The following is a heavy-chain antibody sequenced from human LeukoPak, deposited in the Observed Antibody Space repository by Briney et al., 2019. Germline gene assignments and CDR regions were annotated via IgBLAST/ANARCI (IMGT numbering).Heavy chain of an antibody. Sequence: PGGSLRLSCAASGFTVSSNYMSWVRQAPGKGLEGVSVIYSGGSTYYADSGKGRFTISRDNSKNTLYLQMNSLRAEDTAVYYCARDQRDYYDSSGYPRDWGQGTLVTVSS. D-gene: IGHD3-22*01. J-gene: IGHJ4*02. V-gene: IGHV3-66*02. CDR3: ARDQRDYYDSSGYPRD. CDR1: GFTVSSNY. CDR2: IYSGGST.